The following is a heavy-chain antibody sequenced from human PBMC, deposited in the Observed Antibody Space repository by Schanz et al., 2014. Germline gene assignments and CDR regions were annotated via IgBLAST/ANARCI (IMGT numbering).Heavy chain of an antibody. Sequence: QGQLVQSGPEVKEPGASVKVSCEASRYTFNTYGLNWVRQAPGQGLEWMGWISAYNGNTNYAQKLQGRVTMTTDTSTSTAYMELSSLRSEDTAVYYCARDGGEVVRGVIEGVNHYYYGMDVWGQGTTVTVSS. D-gene: IGHD3-10*01. J-gene: IGHJ6*02. V-gene: IGHV1-18*01. CDR3: ARDGGEVVRGVIEGVNHYYYGMDV. CDR2: ISAYNGNT. CDR1: RYTFNTYG.